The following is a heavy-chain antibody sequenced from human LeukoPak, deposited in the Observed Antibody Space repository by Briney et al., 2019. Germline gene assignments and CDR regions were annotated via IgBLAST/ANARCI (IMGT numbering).Heavy chain of an antibody. CDR2: IYYSGST. D-gene: IGHD2-15*01. Sequence: PSETLSLTCTVSGGSISSGGYYWSWIRQHPGKGLEWIGYIYYSGSTYYNPSLKSRVTISVDTSKNQFSLKLSSVTAADTAVYYCARGRLGYCSGGSCYPNFTPFDYWGQGTLVTVSS. V-gene: IGHV4-31*03. CDR1: GGSISSGGYY. CDR3: ARGRLGYCSGGSCYPNFTPFDY. J-gene: IGHJ4*02.